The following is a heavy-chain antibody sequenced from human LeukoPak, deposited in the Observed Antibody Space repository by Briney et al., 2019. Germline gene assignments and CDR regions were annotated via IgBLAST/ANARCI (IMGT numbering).Heavy chain of an antibody. CDR3: AKASSWYGPRNY. J-gene: IGHJ4*02. Sequence: PGGSLRLSCAASGFSFSDYYMNWIRQAPGKGLEWVSYISSSGTTVHYADSVKGRFTISRDNAKNSLYLQMNSLRAEDTAVYYCAKASSWYGPRNYWGQGTLVTVSS. CDR1: GFSFSDYY. D-gene: IGHD6-13*01. V-gene: IGHV3-11*01. CDR2: ISSSGTTV.